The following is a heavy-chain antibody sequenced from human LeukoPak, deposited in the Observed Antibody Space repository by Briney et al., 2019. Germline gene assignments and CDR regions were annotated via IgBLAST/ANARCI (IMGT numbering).Heavy chain of an antibody. D-gene: IGHD2-15*01. V-gene: IGHV1-2*02. J-gene: IGHJ6*02. CDR1: GYTFTRYY. CDR3: AGLLGYCSGGSCPNYYYYGMDV. Sequence: ASVKVSCKACGYTFTRYYMHWVRQAPGQAREWMGWINPNSCDTNYAQKFQGRVTMTRDTSISTAYMELSRLRSDDTAVYYCAGLLGYCSGGSCPNYYYYGMDVWGQGTTVTVSS. CDR2: INPNSCDT.